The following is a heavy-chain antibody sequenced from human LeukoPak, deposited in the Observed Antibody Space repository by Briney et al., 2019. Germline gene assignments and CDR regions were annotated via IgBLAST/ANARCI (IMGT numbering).Heavy chain of an antibody. CDR2: IYYSGST. J-gene: IGHJ4*02. CDR1: GGSIGSSSYY. Sequence: SETLSLTCTVSGGSIGSSSYYWGWIRQPPGKGLEWIGGIYYSGSTYYNPSLKSRVTISVDTSKNQFSLKLSSVTAADTAVYYCARRYFYDSGGYYYYFDYWGQGTLVTVSS. CDR3: ARRYFYDSGGYYYYFDY. D-gene: IGHD3-22*01. V-gene: IGHV4-39*01.